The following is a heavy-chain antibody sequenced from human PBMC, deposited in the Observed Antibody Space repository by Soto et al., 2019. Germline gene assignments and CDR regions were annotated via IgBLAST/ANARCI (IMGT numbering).Heavy chain of an antibody. CDR1: GFSFSTYG. CDR3: TREQQWVVYCASEI. D-gene: IGHD6-19*01. CDR2: IWHDGSIT. Sequence: QVQLVESGGGVVHPGRSLRLSCAASGFSFSTYGFYWVRQAPGKGLGGVALIWHDGSITDYADSVKGRFPISRANSKNTLYLQLNSLRAEDTAVYYCTREQQWVVYCASEIWGQGTMVTVSS. V-gene: IGHV3-33*01. J-gene: IGHJ3*02.